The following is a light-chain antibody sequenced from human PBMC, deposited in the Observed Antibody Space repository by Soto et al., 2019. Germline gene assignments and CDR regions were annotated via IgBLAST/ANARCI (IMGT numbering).Light chain of an antibody. V-gene: IGKV2-24*01. Sequence: DIVMTHTPLSSPFTLVHSASISCRSSQILVHKDGNTYLSWFQQRPGQPPRLPIYKVSDRFSGVPDRSSGSGAGTDFTLTISRVEAEDVGVYYCMQATQSSWTFGQGTKVDIK. CDR3: MQATQSSWT. CDR2: KVS. J-gene: IGKJ1*01. CDR1: QILVHKDGNTY.